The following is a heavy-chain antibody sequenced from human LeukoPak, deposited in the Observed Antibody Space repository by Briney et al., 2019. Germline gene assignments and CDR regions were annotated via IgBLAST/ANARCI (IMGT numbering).Heavy chain of an antibody. Sequence: GGSLRLSCAASGFTVSSNSMSWVRQAPGKGLEWVSVIYSGGTTYYADSVKGRFTISRHNSKNTLYLQMNSLRTEDTAVYYCARDLIMITQVSDYWGQGTLVTVSS. V-gene: IGHV3-53*04. D-gene: IGHD3-16*01. J-gene: IGHJ4*02. CDR2: IYSGGTT. CDR3: ARDLIMITQVSDY. CDR1: GFTVSSNS.